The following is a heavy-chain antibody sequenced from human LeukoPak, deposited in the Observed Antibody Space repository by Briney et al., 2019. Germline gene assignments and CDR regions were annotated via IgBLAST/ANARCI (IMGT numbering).Heavy chain of an antibody. CDR3: ASLNSGTWCLDY. CDR2: IYTSGST. Sequence: NPSETLSLTCTVSGGSISSGSYYWSWIRQPAGKGLEWIGRIYTSGSTNYNPSLESRVAMSLDTSMNQFSLKLSSVTAADTAVYYCASLNSGTWCLDYWGQGSLVTVSS. CDR1: GGSISSGSYY. J-gene: IGHJ4*02. D-gene: IGHD6-13*01. V-gene: IGHV4-61*02.